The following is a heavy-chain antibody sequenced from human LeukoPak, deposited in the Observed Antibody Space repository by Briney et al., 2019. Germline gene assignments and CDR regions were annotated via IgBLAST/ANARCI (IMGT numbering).Heavy chain of an antibody. V-gene: IGHV3-74*01. D-gene: IGHD6-19*01. CDR3: ARNNGWYDY. CDR2: INSDGSSI. Sequence: GGSLRLSCAASGFTFSNYWMYWVRQAPGKGLVWVSRINSDGSSISYADSVKGRFTISRDNAKNTLYLQMNSLRAEDTAVYYCARNNGWYDYWGQGTLVIVSS. J-gene: IGHJ4*02. CDR1: GFTFSNYW.